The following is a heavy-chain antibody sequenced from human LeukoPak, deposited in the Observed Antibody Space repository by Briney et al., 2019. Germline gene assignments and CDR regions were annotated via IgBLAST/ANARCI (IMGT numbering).Heavy chain of an antibody. D-gene: IGHD4-11*01. CDR3: ARVQLLPYYFDY. Sequence: SETLSLTCAVYGGSFSGYYWSWIRQPPGKGLEGIGEINHSGSTNYNPSLKSRVTISVDTSKNQFSLTLSSVTAADTTVYYCARVQLLPYYFDYWGQGTLVTVSS. J-gene: IGHJ4*02. CDR1: GGSFSGYY. CDR2: INHSGST. V-gene: IGHV4-34*01.